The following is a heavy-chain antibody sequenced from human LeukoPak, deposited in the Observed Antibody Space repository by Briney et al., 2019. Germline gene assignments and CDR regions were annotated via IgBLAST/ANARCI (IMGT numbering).Heavy chain of an antibody. J-gene: IGHJ6*03. Sequence: GGSLRLSCAASGFTVSSNYMSWVRQAPGKGLEWVSVIYSGGSTYYADSVKGRFTISRDNSKNTLYLQMNSLRAEDTAVYYCARGRTSIFGVLNYYYYMDVWGKGTTVTVSS. CDR1: GFTVSSNY. D-gene: IGHD3-3*01. CDR2: IYSGGST. CDR3: ARGRTSIFGVLNYYYYMDV. V-gene: IGHV3-53*01.